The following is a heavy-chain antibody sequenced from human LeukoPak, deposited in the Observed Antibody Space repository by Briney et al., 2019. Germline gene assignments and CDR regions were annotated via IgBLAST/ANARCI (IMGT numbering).Heavy chain of an antibody. J-gene: IGHJ6*04. Sequence: GGSLRLSCVSSGFTFSHYWKKWIRQAPGKGLEWVASINEDGSGKFSVGSVKDRITISRDNTRNSLDLQINSLTVEDTAIYYCARDDGDVWGTGTTVTVSS. CDR3: ARDDGDV. V-gene: IGHV3-7*01. CDR1: GFTFSHYW. CDR2: INEDGSGK.